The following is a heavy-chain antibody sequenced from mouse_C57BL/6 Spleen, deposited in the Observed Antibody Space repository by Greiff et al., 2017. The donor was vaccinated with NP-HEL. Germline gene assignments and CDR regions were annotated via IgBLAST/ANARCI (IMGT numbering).Heavy chain of an antibody. CDR2: IDPSDSYT. CDR3: ARSGLYYDYDGNYYFDY. V-gene: IGHV1-69*01. D-gene: IGHD2-4*01. J-gene: IGHJ2*01. Sequence: QVQLQQSGAELVMPGASVKLSCKASGYTFTSYWMHWVKQRPGQGLEWIGEIDPSDSYTNYKQKFKGKSTLTVDKSSSTAYIQLSSLTSEDSAVYYCARSGLYYDYDGNYYFDYWGQGTTLTVSS. CDR1: GYTFTSYW.